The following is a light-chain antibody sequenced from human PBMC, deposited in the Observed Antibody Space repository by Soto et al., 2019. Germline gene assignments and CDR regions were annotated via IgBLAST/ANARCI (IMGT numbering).Light chain of an antibody. CDR1: PGVNTKD. CDR3: HQSVSSPT. V-gene: IGKV3-20*01. J-gene: IGKJ1*01. Sequence: VLTQSPGTLYLSPGGRAILSCRARPGVNTKDLAWYQHKSGQTPRLLIYATSTRAAGVPDRFSGSGSGTDFTLIVGGLQTEDFAMYYCHQSVSSPTFGQGTKVEVK. CDR2: ATS.